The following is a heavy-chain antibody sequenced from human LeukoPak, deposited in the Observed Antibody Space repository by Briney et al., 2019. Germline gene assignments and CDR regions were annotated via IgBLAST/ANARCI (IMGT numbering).Heavy chain of an antibody. Sequence: GASVKVSCKTSGFTFTRYGFSWVRQAPGQGLEWMGWISAYNGDRNYAQKFQGRLTTITDTSTTTVYMELRSLRSDDTAVYYCVRDPSNSSGRYAYFDYWGQGALVTVSS. D-gene: IGHD3-22*01. CDR3: VRDPSNSSGRYAYFDY. J-gene: IGHJ4*02. V-gene: IGHV1-18*01. CDR2: ISAYNGDR. CDR1: GFTFTRYG.